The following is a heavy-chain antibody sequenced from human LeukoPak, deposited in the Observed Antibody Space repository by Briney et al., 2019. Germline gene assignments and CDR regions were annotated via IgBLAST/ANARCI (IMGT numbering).Heavy chain of an antibody. J-gene: IGHJ4*02. V-gene: IGHV4-38-2*02. CDR2: MYHSGST. CDR3: ARYDVWGSYRAFDY. CDR1: NCSISTDYY. D-gene: IGHD3-16*02. Sequence: NSSETLSLTCTVSNCSISTDYYWGWIRQPPGKGLEWIGTMYHSGSTYYNPSLKSRVTISVDTSKNQFSLKLSSVTAADTAVYYCARYDVWGSYRAFDYWGQGTLVTVSS.